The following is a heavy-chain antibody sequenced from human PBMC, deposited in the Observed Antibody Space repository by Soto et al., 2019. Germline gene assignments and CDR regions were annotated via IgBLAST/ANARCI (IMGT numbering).Heavy chain of an antibody. CDR2: INPGNGNT. D-gene: IGHD3-16*02. J-gene: IGHJ4*02. Sequence: QVQLVQAGGEEKKPGASVKVSCEASGYTFTGSAIHWLRQAPGQRLEWMGWINPGNGNTKYSQKFLGRVYIIRGTSARTACLELGRLRSEDAAVYYCAGSAISPYGGLIGPFDLWGQGTVVTVSS. CDR3: AGSAISPYGGLIGPFDL. V-gene: IGHV1-3*05. CDR1: GYTFTGSA.